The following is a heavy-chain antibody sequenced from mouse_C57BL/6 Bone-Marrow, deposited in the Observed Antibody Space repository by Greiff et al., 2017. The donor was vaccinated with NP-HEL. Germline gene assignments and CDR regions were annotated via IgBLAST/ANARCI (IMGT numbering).Heavy chain of an antibody. CDR1: GYAFTNYL. CDR3: ARMGPFITTNGYFDV. Sequence: VQRVESGAELVRPGTSVKVSCKASGYAFTNYLIEWVKQRPGQGLEWIGVINPGSGGTNYNEKFKGKATLTADKSSSTAYMQLSSLTSEDSAVYFCARMGPFITTNGYFDVWGTGTTVTVSS. V-gene: IGHV1-54*01. D-gene: IGHD1-1*01. CDR2: INPGSGGT. J-gene: IGHJ1*03.